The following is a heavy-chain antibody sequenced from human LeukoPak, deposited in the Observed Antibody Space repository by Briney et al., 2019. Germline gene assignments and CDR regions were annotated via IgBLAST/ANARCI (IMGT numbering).Heavy chain of an antibody. V-gene: IGHV4-59*08. J-gene: IGHJ4*02. Sequence: SETLSLTCTVSGGSISSYYWSWIRQPPGKGLEWIGYIYYSGSTNYNPSLKSRVTISVDTSKNQFSLKLSSVTAIDTAVYFCASSSWLRDANFDNWGQGTLVTVSS. CDR3: ASSSWLRDANFDN. CDR2: IYYSGST. D-gene: IGHD6-13*01. CDR1: GGSISSYY.